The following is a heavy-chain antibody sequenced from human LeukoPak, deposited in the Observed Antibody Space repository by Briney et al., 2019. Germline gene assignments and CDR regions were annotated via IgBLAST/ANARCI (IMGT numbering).Heavy chain of an antibody. Sequence: PGGSLRLSCAASGITFSSYATSWVRRAPGKGLEWVSGISGSGGSTYYADSVKGRFTISRDNSKNTLYLQMNSLRAEDTAVYYCANGRRLYDTTDYYPFDYWGQGTLVTVSS. CDR2: ISGSGGST. CDR1: GITFSSYA. J-gene: IGHJ4*02. CDR3: ANGRRLYDTTDYYPFDY. V-gene: IGHV3-23*01. D-gene: IGHD3-22*01.